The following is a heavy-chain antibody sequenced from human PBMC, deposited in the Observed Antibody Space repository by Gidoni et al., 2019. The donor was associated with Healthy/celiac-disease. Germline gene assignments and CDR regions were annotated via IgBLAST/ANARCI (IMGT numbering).Heavy chain of an antibody. D-gene: IGHD6-13*01. Sequence: EVQLVESGGGVVRPGGSLRFSCAASGFTFDDYGMSWVRQAPGKGLGWVSGINWNGGSTGYADSVKGRFTISRDNAKNSLYLQMNSLRAEDTALYYCARALGGGYSSSFDYWGQGTLVTVSS. V-gene: IGHV3-20*04. CDR2: INWNGGST. CDR1: GFTFDDYG. J-gene: IGHJ4*02. CDR3: ARALGGGYSSSFDY.